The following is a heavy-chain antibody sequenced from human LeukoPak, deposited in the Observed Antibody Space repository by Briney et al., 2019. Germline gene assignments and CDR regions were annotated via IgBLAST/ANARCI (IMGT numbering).Heavy chain of an antibody. J-gene: IGHJ3*02. CDR3: ARGLVYYDSSLDAFDI. Sequence: SETLSLTCTVSGGSISSYYWSWIRQPAGKGLEWIGRIYTSGSTNYNPSLKSRVTMSVDTSKNQFSLKLSSVTAADTAVYYCARGLVYYDSSLDAFDIWGQGTMVTVSS. D-gene: IGHD3-22*01. CDR1: GGSISSYY. V-gene: IGHV4-4*07. CDR2: IYTSGST.